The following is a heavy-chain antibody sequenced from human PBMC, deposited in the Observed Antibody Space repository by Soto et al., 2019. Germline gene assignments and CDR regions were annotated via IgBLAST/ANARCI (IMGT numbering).Heavy chain of an antibody. V-gene: IGHV4-30-2*01. CDR3: ARIRTDDTGGHYSSLYSDN. D-gene: IGHD2-8*02. CDR2: IYHSGSA. J-gene: IGHJ1*01. CDR1: WGTIVARGCR. Sequence: VSWGTIVARGCRRVRKRQPPGKGLEWIGYIYHSGSAYYNPSLKSRVTISVDRSKNQFSLRLSSVTAADTAVYYCARIRTDDTGGHYSSLYSDNRGQGTFVTVS.